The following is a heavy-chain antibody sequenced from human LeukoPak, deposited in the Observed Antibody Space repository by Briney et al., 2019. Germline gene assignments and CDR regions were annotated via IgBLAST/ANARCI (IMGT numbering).Heavy chain of an antibody. V-gene: IGHV3-33*06. CDR3: AKSAVRSPTLIDY. CDR2: IWYDGINK. D-gene: IGHD4-17*01. CDR1: GFTFRSYC. J-gene: IGHJ4*02. Sequence: PGGSLRLSCAASGFTFRSYCMHWVRQAPGKGLEWVAVIWYDGINKYYADSVKGRFTISRDNSKNTLYLQMNSLRAEDTAVYYCAKSAVRSPTLIDYWGQGTMVTVSS.